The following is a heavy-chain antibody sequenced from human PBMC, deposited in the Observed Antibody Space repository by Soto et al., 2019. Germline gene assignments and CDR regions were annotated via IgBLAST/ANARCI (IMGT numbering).Heavy chain of an antibody. J-gene: IGHJ4*02. CDR2: TYHSGNT. Sequence: SETLSLTCAVSGGYITRSNWWSWVRQPPGKGLEWIGETYHSGNTNYNPSLKSRVTISVDKSKNQFSLKLNSVTAADTAVYYCARDGYIGNYYVDHWNEGILVTVSS. D-gene: IGHD5-12*01. CDR1: GGYITRSNW. V-gene: IGHV4-4*02. CDR3: ARDGYIGNYYVDH.